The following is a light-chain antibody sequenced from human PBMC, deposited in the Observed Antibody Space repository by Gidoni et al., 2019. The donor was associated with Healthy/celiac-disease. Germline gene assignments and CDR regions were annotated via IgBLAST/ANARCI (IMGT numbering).Light chain of an antibody. V-gene: IGKV3-11*01. Sequence: EIVLTQSPATLSLSPGERAILSCRASQSVSSYLAWYQQNTGQATRLLIYDASNRDTGIPAKFSGSGSGTDFTLTISSLEPSDFGVYFSQQRSNWHPTWTFGQGTKVEIK. J-gene: IGKJ1*01. CDR1: QSVSSY. CDR3: QQRSNWHPTWT. CDR2: DAS.